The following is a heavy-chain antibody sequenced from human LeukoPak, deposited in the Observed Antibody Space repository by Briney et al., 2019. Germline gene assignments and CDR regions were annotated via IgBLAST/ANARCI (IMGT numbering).Heavy chain of an antibody. V-gene: IGHV3-21*01. CDR1: GFTFSSYS. Sequence: GGSLRLSCAASGFTFSSYSMNWVRQAPGKGLEWVSSISSSSSYIYYADSVKGRFTISRDNAKNSLYLQMNSLRAEDTAVYYCARRGHGGSYSYYFDYWGQGTLVTVSS. D-gene: IGHD1-26*01. J-gene: IGHJ4*02. CDR3: ARRGHGGSYSYYFDY. CDR2: ISSSSSYI.